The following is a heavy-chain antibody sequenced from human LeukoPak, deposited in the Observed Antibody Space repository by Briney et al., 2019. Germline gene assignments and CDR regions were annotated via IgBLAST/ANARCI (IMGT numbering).Heavy chain of an antibody. V-gene: IGHV3-66*01. CDR1: GFTVSSNY. J-gene: IGHJ4*02. D-gene: IGHD4-4*01. CDR2: IYSGGST. Sequence: GGSLRLSCAASGFTVSSNYMSWVRQAPGKGLEWVSVIYSGGSTYYADSVKGRFTISRDNAKNSVYLQMNSLRAEDTAVYYCARIGYSSSSLDYWGQGTLVTVSS. CDR3: ARIGYSSSSLDY.